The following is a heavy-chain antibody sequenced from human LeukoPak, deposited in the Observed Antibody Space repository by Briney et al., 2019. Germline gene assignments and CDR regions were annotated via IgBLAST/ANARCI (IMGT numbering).Heavy chain of an antibody. J-gene: IGHJ4*02. V-gene: IGHV4-59*01. CDR1: GGSISSYY. Sequence: SETLSLTCTVSGGSISSYYWSWIRQPPGKGLEWIGYIYYSGSTNYNPSLKSRVTISVDTSKNQFSLKLSSVTAADTAVYYCAREAYCGGDCYSDYFDYWGQGTLVTVSS. CDR3: AREAYCGGDCYSDYFDY. D-gene: IGHD2-21*02. CDR2: IYYSGST.